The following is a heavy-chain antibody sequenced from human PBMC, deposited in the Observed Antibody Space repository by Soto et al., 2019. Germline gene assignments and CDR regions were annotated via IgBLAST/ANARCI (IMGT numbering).Heavy chain of an antibody. J-gene: IGHJ4*02. V-gene: IGHV4-59*03. D-gene: IGHD4-17*01. CDR2: TSYTGNT. Sequence: SETLSLTCIVSGGSITSYHWSCIRQFPGKGLEWIAYTSYTGNTNYNPSLKSRVTISMDTSKNQLSLKLTSMTTADTALYYCATTTAVPNTLRSRYFFDYWGQGTLVTVSS. CDR1: GGSITSYH. CDR3: ATTTAVPNTLRSRYFFDY.